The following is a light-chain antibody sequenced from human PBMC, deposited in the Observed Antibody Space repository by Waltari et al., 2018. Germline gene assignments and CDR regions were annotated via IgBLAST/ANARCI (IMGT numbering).Light chain of an antibody. V-gene: IGKV3-11*01. CDR1: QSVDTF. CDR2: DAY. Sequence: EIVLTQSPASLSLSPGEKATLSCRASQSVDTFLVWYQQTPGQPPGLLIYDAYKRATGIPARFSGSGSGIDFTLSISSLEPEDFAVYYCQQCSSWPLTFGGGTRVEIK. J-gene: IGKJ4*01. CDR3: QQCSSWPLT.